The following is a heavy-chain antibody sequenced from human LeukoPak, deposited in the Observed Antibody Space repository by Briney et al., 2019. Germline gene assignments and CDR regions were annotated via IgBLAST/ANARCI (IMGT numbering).Heavy chain of an antibody. Sequence: TSETLSLTCTVSGGSISSSSYYWGWIRQPPGKGLEWIGSIYYSGGTYYNPSLKSRVTISVDTSKNQFSLKLSSVTAADTAVYYCASLRPGSRGWPWGQGTLVTVSS. V-gene: IGHV4-39*01. CDR3: ASLRPGSRGWP. J-gene: IGHJ5*02. CDR1: GGSISSSSYY. D-gene: IGHD3-10*01. CDR2: IYYSGGT.